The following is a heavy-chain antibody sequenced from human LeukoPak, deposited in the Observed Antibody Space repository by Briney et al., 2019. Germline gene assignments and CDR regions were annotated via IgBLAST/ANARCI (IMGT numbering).Heavy chain of an antibody. D-gene: IGHD2-2*01. V-gene: IGHV3-30*02. CDR2: IWYDGKSDQ. Sequence: GGSLRLSCAVSGFTFSRYGMHWIRQAPGKGMEWVAFIWYDGKSDQEYAESVKGRFTISRDNSKKTLYLQMNSLRTEDTARYYCAKERCSSSTCREAFEIWGQGTLVTVSS. CDR1: GFTFSRYG. CDR3: AKERCSSSTCREAFEI. J-gene: IGHJ3*02.